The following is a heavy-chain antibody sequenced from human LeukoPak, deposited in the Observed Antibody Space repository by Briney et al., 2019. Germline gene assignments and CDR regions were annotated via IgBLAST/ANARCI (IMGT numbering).Heavy chain of an antibody. J-gene: IGHJ5*02. CDR1: GFTFTTFW. D-gene: IGHD3-16*01. CDR3: ARDLRGSPDR. CDR2: INPDGSTT. Sequence: GGSLRLSCSASGFTFTTFWMNWVRQVPGKGLVWVSLINPDGSTTTYADSVKGRFTISRDNAKNTVYLQMNSLGGEDTAIYYCARDLRGSPDRWGQGTLVT. V-gene: IGHV3-74*01.